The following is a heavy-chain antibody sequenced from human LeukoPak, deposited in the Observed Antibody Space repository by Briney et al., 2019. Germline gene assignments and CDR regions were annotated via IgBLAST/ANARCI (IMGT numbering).Heavy chain of an antibody. CDR3: ARDGYGSGSYSVH. V-gene: IGHV3-21*01. Sequence: PSETLSLTCTVSGGSISSSSYYWGWIRQPPGKGLEWVSSISSSSSYIYYADSVKGRFTISRDNAKNSLYLQMNSLRAEDTAVYYCARDGYGSGSYSVHWGQGTLVTVSS. CDR1: GGSISSSS. D-gene: IGHD3-10*01. CDR2: ISSSSSYI. J-gene: IGHJ4*02.